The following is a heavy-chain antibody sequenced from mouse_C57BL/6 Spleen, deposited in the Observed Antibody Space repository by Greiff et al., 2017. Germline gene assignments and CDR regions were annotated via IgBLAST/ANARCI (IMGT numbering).Heavy chain of an antibody. V-gene: IGHV1-55*01. J-gene: IGHJ4*01. D-gene: IGHD2-4*01. CDR3: ARKAICCDCEGVMDY. CDR2: IYPGSGST. Sequence: QVQLQQPGAELVKPGASVKMSCQASGYTFPSYWITWVQQRPGQGLEWIGDIYPGSGSTNYNEEFKSEGTLTVDTSSSTAYLQLSSLTSEDSAVYDCARKAICCDCEGVMDYWGQGTSVTVSS. CDR1: GYTFPSYW.